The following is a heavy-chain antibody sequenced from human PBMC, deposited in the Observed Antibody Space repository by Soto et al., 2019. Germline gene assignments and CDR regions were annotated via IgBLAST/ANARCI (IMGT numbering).Heavy chain of an antibody. D-gene: IGHD6-6*01. V-gene: IGHV1-69*01. CDR3: ASRSQWLAARQYFDY. CDR2: IIPIFGTA. CDR1: GGTFSSYA. Sequence: QVQLVQSGAEVKKPGSPVKVSCKASGGTFSSYAISWVRQAPGQGLEWMGGIIPIFGTANYAQKFQGRVTITADESTSTAYMELSSLRSEDTAVYYCASRSQWLAARQYFDYWGQGTLVTVSS. J-gene: IGHJ4*02.